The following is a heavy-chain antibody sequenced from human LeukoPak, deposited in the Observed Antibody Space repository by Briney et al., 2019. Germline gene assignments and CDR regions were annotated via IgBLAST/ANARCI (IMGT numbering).Heavy chain of an antibody. J-gene: IGHJ3*02. D-gene: IGHD3-16*02. V-gene: IGHV3-74*01. Sequence: GGSLRLSCAASGFTFSSYWMRWVRQAPGKGLVWVSLINSDGGSTYYADSVKGRFTISRDNAKKTLYLQMNSLRAEDTAVYYCASNYVWGSYRYTMPDAFAIWGQGTMVTVSS. CDR3: ASNYVWGSYRYTMPDAFAI. CDR2: INSDGGST. CDR1: GFTFSSYW.